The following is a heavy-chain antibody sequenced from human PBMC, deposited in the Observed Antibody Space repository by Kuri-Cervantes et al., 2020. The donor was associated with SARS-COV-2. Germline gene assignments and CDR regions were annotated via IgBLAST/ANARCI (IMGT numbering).Heavy chain of an antibody. Sequence: GESLKISCAASGFTFSSYGMHWVRQAPGKGLEWVAVISYDGSNKYYADSVKGRFTISRDNSKNTLYLQMNSLRAEDTAVYYCAKAGGGTAARPVPYYYYGMDVWGQGTMVTVYS. CDR1: GFTFSSYG. CDR2: ISYDGSNK. V-gene: IGHV3-30*18. CDR3: AKAGGGTAARPVPYYYYGMDV. D-gene: IGHD6-6*01. J-gene: IGHJ6*01.